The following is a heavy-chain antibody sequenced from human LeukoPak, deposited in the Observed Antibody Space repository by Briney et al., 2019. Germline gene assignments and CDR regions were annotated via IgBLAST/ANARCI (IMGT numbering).Heavy chain of an antibody. J-gene: IGHJ4*02. D-gene: IGHD4-17*01. CDR3: ARAGSYRLTTTL. Sequence: PSETLSLTCAVSGGSISPYYWMWIRQPPGKGLEWIGYISYSGSTSFNPSLKSRVTMSLDTSTNQVSLKLRSVTAADTAVYYCARAGSYRLTTTLWGQGTLVTVSS. CDR1: GGSISPYY. V-gene: IGHV4-59*01. CDR2: ISYSGST.